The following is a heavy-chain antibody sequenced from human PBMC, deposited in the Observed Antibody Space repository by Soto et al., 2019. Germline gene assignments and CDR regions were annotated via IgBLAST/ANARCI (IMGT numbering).Heavy chain of an antibody. V-gene: IGHV4-39*01. Sequence: ETLSLTCPVSGGSISSSDYYWGWVRQPPGKGLEWIGSIYYGGNTHYNTTLRRRVTVSVDTSKNKLSLKQSSVTAEVTTIYYCARHSSGSRHPGFDYWGQGTLVTVSS. CDR1: GGSISSSDYY. D-gene: IGHD1-26*01. CDR3: ARHSSGSRHPGFDY. CDR2: IYYGGNT. J-gene: IGHJ4*02.